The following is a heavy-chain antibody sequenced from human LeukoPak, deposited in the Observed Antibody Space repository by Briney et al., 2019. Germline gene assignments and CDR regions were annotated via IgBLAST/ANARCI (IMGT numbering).Heavy chain of an antibody. CDR1: GFTFSSYA. D-gene: IGHD1-26*01. CDR2: IYPAGTT. Sequence: GGTLRLSCAASGFTFSSYAMSWVRQAPGKGLEWVSIIYPAGTTYSADFVKGRFTISRDNSKNTLNLHMNSLSPEDTAVYYCVRGGSYYTAWGQGILVTVSS. V-gene: IGHV3-66*01. J-gene: IGHJ5*02. CDR3: VRGGSYYTA.